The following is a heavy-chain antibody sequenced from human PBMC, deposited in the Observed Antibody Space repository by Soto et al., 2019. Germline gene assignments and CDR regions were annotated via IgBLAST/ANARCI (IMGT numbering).Heavy chain of an antibody. Sequence: SETLSLTCTVSGGSISGSSYYWGWIRQPPGKGLEWIGSIYYSGNTYYNPSLKSRVTISVDTSKNQFSLKLNSVTAADTAVYYCARSIVVVTALDYWGQGTLVTVSS. CDR3: ARSIVVVTALDY. V-gene: IGHV4-39*01. CDR1: GGSISGSSYY. D-gene: IGHD2-21*02. J-gene: IGHJ4*02. CDR2: IYYSGNT.